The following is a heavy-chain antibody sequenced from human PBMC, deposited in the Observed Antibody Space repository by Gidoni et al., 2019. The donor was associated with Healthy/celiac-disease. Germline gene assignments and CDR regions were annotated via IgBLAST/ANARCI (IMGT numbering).Heavy chain of an antibody. CDR1: GYTFTDYY. V-gene: IGHV1-69-2*01. Sequence: EVQLVQSGAEVKKPGATVKISCKVSGYTFTDYYMHWVQQAPGKGLEWMGLVDPEDGETIDAEKFQGRVTIAADTSTDTAYMELSSLRSEDTAVYYCATGPYYYDSSGYYRYRYFDLWGRGTLVTVSS. CDR3: ATGPYYYDSSGYYRYRYFDL. CDR2: VDPEDGET. J-gene: IGHJ2*01. D-gene: IGHD3-22*01.